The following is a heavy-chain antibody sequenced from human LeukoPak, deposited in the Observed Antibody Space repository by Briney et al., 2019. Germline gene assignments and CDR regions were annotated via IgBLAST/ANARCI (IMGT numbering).Heavy chain of an antibody. V-gene: IGHV1-46*01. CDR1: GYSFTNYY. CDR3: ARTRGYYFDY. CDR2: INPSGGST. Sequence: ASVRVSCKASGYSFTNYYMHWVRQAPGQGLEWMGMINPSGGSTTYAQKFQGRVTMTRDMSTSTVYMELSSLTSEDTAVYYCARTRGYYFDYWGQGTLVTVST. J-gene: IGHJ4*02.